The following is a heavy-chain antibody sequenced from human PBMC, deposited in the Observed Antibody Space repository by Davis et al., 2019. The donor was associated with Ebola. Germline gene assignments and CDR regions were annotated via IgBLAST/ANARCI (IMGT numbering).Heavy chain of an antibody. J-gene: IGHJ3*01. CDR2: ISSSSSTI. Sequence: PGGSLRLSCAASGFTFSSYSMNWVRQAPGKGLEWVSYISSSSSTIYYADSVKGRFTISRDNAKNSLYLQMNSLRDEDTAVYYCARDLVRYYDSSGYPPRWGQGTMVTVSS. CDR1: GFTFSSYS. V-gene: IGHV3-48*02. D-gene: IGHD3-22*01. CDR3: ARDLVRYYDSSGYPPR.